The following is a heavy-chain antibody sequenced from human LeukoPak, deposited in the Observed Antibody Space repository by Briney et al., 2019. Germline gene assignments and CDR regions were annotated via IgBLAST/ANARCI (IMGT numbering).Heavy chain of an antibody. D-gene: IGHD3-3*02. CDR2: IYPGDSDT. Sequence: GESLKISCKVSGYSFPNYWIAWVRQMPGKGLEWMGIIYPGDSDTRYSPSFQGQVTISADKSINTTYLQLNSLKASDTAMYYCARPRIRNYWYFDFWGRGTLVTVSS. J-gene: IGHJ2*01. V-gene: IGHV5-51*01. CDR3: ARPRIRNYWYFDF. CDR1: GYSFPNYW.